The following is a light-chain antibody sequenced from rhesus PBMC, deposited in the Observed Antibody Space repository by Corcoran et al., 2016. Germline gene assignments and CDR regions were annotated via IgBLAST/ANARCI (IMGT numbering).Light chain of an antibody. V-gene: IGKV3-42*03. CDR2: GAS. J-gene: IGKJ4*01. CDR1: QSVSSS. Sequence: EIVLTQSPATLSLSPGERATLSCRASQSVSSSLAWYQQKPEQAPRLLIYGASSRATGIPDRFSGRGSETDFTLPISSLQPEDFAVYYCQQYSNWPLTFGGGTKVEIK. CDR3: QQYSNWPLT.